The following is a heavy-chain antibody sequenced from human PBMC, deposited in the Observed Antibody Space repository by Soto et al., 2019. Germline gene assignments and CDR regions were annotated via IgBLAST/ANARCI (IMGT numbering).Heavy chain of an antibody. V-gene: IGHV3-23*01. CDR2: ISGSGGST. D-gene: IGHD6-19*01. CDR3: AYSAVVGTTDFDY. Sequence: GGSLRLSCAASGFTFSDYARSWVRQAPGKGLEWVSAISGSGGSTYYADSVKGRFTISRDNSKNTLYLQMNSLKTEDTSVYYGAYSAVVGTTDFDYWGQGTLVTVSS. J-gene: IGHJ5*01. CDR1: GFTFSDYA.